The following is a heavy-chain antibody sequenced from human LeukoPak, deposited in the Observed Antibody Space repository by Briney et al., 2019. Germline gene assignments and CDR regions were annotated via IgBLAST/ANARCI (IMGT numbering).Heavy chain of an antibody. J-gene: IGHJ4*02. V-gene: IGHV3-11*01. D-gene: IGHD3-22*01. Sequence: GGSLRLSCAASGFTFSDYYMSWIRQAPGKGLEWVSYISSSGSTIYYADSVKGRFTIPRDNAKNSLYLQMNSLRAEDTAVYYCAREPSSIIYDSSGYDYWGQGTLVTVSS. CDR3: AREPSSIIYDSSGYDY. CDR1: GFTFSDYY. CDR2: ISSSGSTI.